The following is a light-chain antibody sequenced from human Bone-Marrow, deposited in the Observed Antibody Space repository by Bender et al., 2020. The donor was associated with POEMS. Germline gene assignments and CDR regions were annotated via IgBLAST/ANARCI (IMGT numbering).Light chain of an antibody. J-gene: IGLJ3*02. CDR2: KDA. Sequence: SYELNQPPSVSVSPGQTASITCSGDQLGDKYVCWYQQKPGQSPVLVIYKDAERPSGIPERFAGSSSGTTVTLTISGVQAEDEADYYCQSAASSSSPWVFGGGTKLTVL. CDR3: QSAASSSSPWV. CDR1: QLGDKY. V-gene: IGLV3-25*03.